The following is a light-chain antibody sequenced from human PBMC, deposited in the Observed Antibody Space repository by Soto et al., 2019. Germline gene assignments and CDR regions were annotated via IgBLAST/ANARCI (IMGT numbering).Light chain of an antibody. CDR1: QSVNNY. V-gene: IGKV3-20*01. CDR3: QQYGSSPQT. CDR2: GAS. Sequence: EIVLTQSPATLSLSPGERATLSCRASQSVNNYLAWFQQIPGQAPRLLIYGASSKATGIPDRFSGSGSGTDFTLTISRLEPEDFAVYYCQQYGSSPQTFGQGTKVDIK. J-gene: IGKJ1*01.